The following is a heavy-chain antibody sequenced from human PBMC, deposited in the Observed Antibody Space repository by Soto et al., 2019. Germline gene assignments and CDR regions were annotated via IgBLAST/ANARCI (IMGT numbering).Heavy chain of an antibody. J-gene: IGHJ4*02. V-gene: IGHV2-70*01. Sequence: IRQPPGKALEWLALIDWDDDKYYTTSLKTRLTISKDTSKNQVVLTLTNMDPVDTATYYCARSRGYSFEGLYYFDPWGPGTLVTVSS. CDR3: ARSRGYSFEGLYYFDP. D-gene: IGHD5-18*01. CDR2: IDWDDDK.